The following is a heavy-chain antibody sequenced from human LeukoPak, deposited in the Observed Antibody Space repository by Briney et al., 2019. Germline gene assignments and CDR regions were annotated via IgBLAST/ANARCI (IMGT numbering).Heavy chain of an antibody. V-gene: IGHV4-59*01. CDR3: ARDESGTSAFDI. D-gene: IGHD1-1*01. CDR2: IYYSGST. CDR1: GGSINSYY. Sequence: PSETLSLTCTVSGGSINSYYWSWIRQPPGKGLEWIGYIYYSGSTNYNPSLKSRVTISVDTSKNQFSLTLSSVTAADTAVYYCARDESGTSAFDIWGQGTMVTVSS. J-gene: IGHJ3*02.